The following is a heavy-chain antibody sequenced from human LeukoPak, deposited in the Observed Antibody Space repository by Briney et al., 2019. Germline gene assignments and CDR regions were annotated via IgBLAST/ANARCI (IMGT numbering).Heavy chain of an antibody. CDR2: IYYSGST. V-gene: IGHV4-30-4*01. Sequence: PSETLSLTCTVSGGSISSGDYYWSWIRQPPGKGLEWIGYIYYSGSTNYNPSLKSRLTISVDTSKNQFSLRLSSVTAADTAVYYCGRVLYSGYVIDWGQGTLVTVSS. CDR3: GRVLYSGYVID. J-gene: IGHJ4*02. CDR1: GGSISSGDYY. D-gene: IGHD5-12*01.